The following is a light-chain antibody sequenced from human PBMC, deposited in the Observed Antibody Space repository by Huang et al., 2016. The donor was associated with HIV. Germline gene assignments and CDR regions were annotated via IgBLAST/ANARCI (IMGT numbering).Light chain of an antibody. CDR3: QHRARWPPIT. CDR2: DAS. CDR1: QSVRRS. J-gene: IGKJ5*01. Sequence: VLTQSPATLSLSPGERATLSCRASQSVRRSLAWYQQKPGHAPRHLSYDASTRATGVPARFSGSGSGTDFTLTISSLAPEDFAVYYCQHRARWPPITFGQGTRLEIK. V-gene: IGKV3-11*01.